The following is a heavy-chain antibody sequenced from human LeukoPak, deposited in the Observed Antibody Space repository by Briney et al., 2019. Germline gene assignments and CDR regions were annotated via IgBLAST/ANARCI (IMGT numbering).Heavy chain of an antibody. J-gene: IGHJ5*02. Sequence: PSETLSLTCTVSGGSISSSSYYWGWIRQPPGKGLEWIGSIYYSGSTYYNPSLKSRVTISVDTSKNQFSLKLSSVTAADTAVYYCARVIRIQLWFSGVSWFDPWGQGTLVTVSS. CDR1: GGSISSSSYY. CDR3: ARVIRIQLWFSGVSWFDP. D-gene: IGHD5-18*01. CDR2: IYYSGST. V-gene: IGHV4-39*07.